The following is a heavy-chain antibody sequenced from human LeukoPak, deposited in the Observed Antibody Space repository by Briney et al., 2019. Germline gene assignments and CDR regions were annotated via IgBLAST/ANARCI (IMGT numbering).Heavy chain of an antibody. D-gene: IGHD3-16*01. CDR1: GYTFTGYY. J-gene: IGHJ4*02. CDR3: ARVRGGYDYVWGSSISYYFDY. V-gene: IGHV1-2*06. Sequence: GASVKVSCKASGYTFTGYYMHWVRQAPGQGLEWMGRVNPNSGGTNYAQKFQGRVTMTRDTSISTAYMELSRLRSDGTAVYYCARVRGGYDYVWGSSISYYFDYWGQGTLVTVSS. CDR2: VNPNSGGT.